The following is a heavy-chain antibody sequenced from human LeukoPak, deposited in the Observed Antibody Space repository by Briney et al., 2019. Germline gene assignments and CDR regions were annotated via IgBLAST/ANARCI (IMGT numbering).Heavy chain of an antibody. V-gene: IGHV4-39*01. CDR2: IYYVGDT. Sequence: LETLSLTCTVSGGSVSSSSYYWGWIRQPPGNGPEWIGSIYYVGDTYHNPSLESRVTISVDTSKNQFSLKLRSVTAAETAVYYCVRLSGSNYSPVENWGQGTLVTVSS. CDR1: GGSVSSSSYY. D-gene: IGHD1-26*01. J-gene: IGHJ4*02. CDR3: VRLSGSNYSPVEN.